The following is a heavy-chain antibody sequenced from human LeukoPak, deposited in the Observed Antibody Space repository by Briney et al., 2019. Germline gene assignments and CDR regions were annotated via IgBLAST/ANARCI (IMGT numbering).Heavy chain of an antibody. D-gene: IGHD3-10*01. CDR2: IWYDGSNK. CDR1: GFTFSSYG. J-gene: IGHJ4*02. CDR3: ARDRYYYGSGSYLDY. V-gene: IGHV3-33*01. Sequence: PGGSLRLSCAASGFTFSSYGMHWVHQAPGKGLEWVAVIWYDGSNKYYADSVKGRFTISRDNSKNTPYLQMNSLRAEDTAVYYCARDRYYYGSGSYLDYWGQGTLVTVSS.